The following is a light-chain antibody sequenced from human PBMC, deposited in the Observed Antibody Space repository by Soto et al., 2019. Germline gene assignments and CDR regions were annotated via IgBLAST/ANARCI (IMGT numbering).Light chain of an antibody. V-gene: IGLV2-14*01. CDR3: SSFTTSSPWV. Sequence: QSALTQPASVSGSPGQSITISCTGTSSDVGNYNYVSWYQQHPGKAPKLMIYEVISRPSGVSNRFSGSKSGNTASLTISGLQTEDEADYYCSSFTTSSPWVFGGGTKLTVL. J-gene: IGLJ3*02. CDR2: EVI. CDR1: SSDVGNYNY.